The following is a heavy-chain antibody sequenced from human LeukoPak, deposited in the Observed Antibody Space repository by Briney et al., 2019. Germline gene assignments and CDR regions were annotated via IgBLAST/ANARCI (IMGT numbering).Heavy chain of an antibody. Sequence: PGGSLRLSCAASGFTFSSYAMSWVRQAPGKGLEWVSAISGSGGSTYYADSVKGRFTISRDNSKNTLYLQMNGLRAEDTAVYYCAKEGTPSPDYGGIFDYWGQGTLVTVSS. J-gene: IGHJ4*02. CDR1: GFTFSSYA. V-gene: IGHV3-23*01. CDR3: AKEGTPSPDYGGIFDY. CDR2: ISGSGGST. D-gene: IGHD4-23*01.